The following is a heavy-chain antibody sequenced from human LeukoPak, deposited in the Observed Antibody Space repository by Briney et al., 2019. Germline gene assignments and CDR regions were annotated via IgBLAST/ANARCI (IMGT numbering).Heavy chain of an antibody. CDR2: IYYSGST. CDR1: GGSISSYY. Sequence: SETLSLTCTVSGGSISSYYWSWIRQPPGKGLEWIGYIYYSGSTNYNPSPKSRVTISVDTSRNQFSLKLSSVTAADTAVYYCARAAYYYESSGYPKKKYNWFDPWGQGTLVTVSS. J-gene: IGHJ5*02. CDR3: ARAAYYYESSGYPKKKYNWFDP. D-gene: IGHD3-22*01. V-gene: IGHV4-59*01.